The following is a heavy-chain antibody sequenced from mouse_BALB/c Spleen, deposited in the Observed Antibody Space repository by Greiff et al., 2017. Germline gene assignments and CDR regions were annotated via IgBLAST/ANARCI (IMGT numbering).Heavy chain of an antibody. CDR2: IAPGSGST. V-gene: IGHV1S41*01. CDR3: RRGYYALDY. CDR1: GYTFTSYW. Sequence: DLVKPGASVKLSCKASGYTFTSYWIHWIKQRPGQGLEWIGRIAPGSGSTYYNEMFKGKATLTVDSSSSTAYIQLSRLSSEDSAVYCGRRGYYALDYWGQGTSVTVSA. J-gene: IGHJ4*01.